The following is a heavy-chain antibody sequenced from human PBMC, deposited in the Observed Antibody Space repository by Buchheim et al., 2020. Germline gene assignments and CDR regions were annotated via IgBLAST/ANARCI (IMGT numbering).Heavy chain of an antibody. D-gene: IGHD2-2*01. V-gene: IGHV4-31*03. Sequence: QVQLQESGPGLVKPSQTLSLTCTVSGGSISSGGYYWSWIRQHPGKGLEWLGYIYYSGSTYYNPSLKSRVTISVDTSTNQFSLKLSSVTAADTAVYYCARVLVGFSTSGPGYYYYYMDVWGKGTT. CDR3: ARVLVGFSTSGPGYYYYYMDV. CDR2: IYYSGST. J-gene: IGHJ6*03. CDR1: GGSISSGGYY.